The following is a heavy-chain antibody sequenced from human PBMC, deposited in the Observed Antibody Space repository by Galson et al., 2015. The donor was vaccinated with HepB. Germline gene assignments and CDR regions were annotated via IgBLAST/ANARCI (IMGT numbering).Heavy chain of an antibody. V-gene: IGHV3-30*03. J-gene: IGHJ6*02. CDR1: GFTFSSYS. Sequence: SLRLSCAASGFTFSSYSMNWVRQAPGKGLEWVAVISYDGSNKYYADSVKGRFTISRDNSKNTLYLQMNSLRAEDTAVYYCARDPDIVATKSYYYYGMDVWGQGTTVTVSS. CDR3: ARDPDIVATKSYYYYGMDV. D-gene: IGHD5-12*01. CDR2: ISYDGSNK.